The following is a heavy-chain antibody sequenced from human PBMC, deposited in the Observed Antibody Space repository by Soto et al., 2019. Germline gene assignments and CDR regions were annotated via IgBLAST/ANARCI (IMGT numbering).Heavy chain of an antibody. D-gene: IGHD6-13*01. V-gene: IGHV4-39*07. CDR2: IYYSGST. CDR3: ACSAGYSSSWVNYYYGMDV. J-gene: IGHJ6*02. CDR1: GGSVRSSTYY. Sequence: SETLSLTCTVSGGSVRSSTYYWGWIRQPPRKGLEWIASIYYSGSTHNNPSLKSRVTMSVDTYTNQFSLKLSSVTAADTAVYYCACSAGYSSSWVNYYYGMDVLGQGTTVTVSS.